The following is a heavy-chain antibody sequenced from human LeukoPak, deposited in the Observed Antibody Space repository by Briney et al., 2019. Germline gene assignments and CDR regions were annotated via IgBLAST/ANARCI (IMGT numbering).Heavy chain of an antibody. CDR3: ARHSITGGAFDI. J-gene: IGHJ3*02. Sequence: SETLSLTCIVSGGSISSYYWSWIRQPPGKGRDGIGYVYTIWSTNYNPSLKSRVTISVDTSKNQFSLKLSSATAADTAVYYCARHSITGGAFDIWGQGTMVTVSS. CDR1: GGSISSYY. V-gene: IGHV4-4*09. CDR2: VYTIWST. D-gene: IGHD1-14*01.